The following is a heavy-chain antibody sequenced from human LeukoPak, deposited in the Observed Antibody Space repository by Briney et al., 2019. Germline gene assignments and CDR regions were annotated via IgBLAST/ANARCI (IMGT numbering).Heavy chain of an antibody. J-gene: IGHJ4*02. D-gene: IGHD1-1*01. CDR1: GGSISSGGYS. Sequence: SETLSLTCAVSGGSISSGGYSWSWIRQPPGKGLEWIGYIYHSGSTYYNPSLKSRVTISVDRSKNQFSLKLSSVTAADTAVYYCASLNWNFRLSRYYFDYWGQGTLVTVSS. CDR2: IYHSGST. V-gene: IGHV4-30-2*01. CDR3: ASLNWNFRLSRYYFDY.